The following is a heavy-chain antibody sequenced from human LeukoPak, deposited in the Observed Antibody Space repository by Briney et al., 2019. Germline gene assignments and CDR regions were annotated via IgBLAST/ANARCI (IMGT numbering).Heavy chain of an antibody. Sequence: GGSLRLSCAASGFTFDDYGMSWVRQAPGKGLEWVSGINWNGGSTGYADSVKGRFRISRDSSKNILYLQMNSLRAEDTAVYYCAKDRCSNGIGCYYYYMDVWGKGTTVTISS. CDR1: GFTFDDYG. CDR3: AKDRCSNGIGCYYYYMDV. J-gene: IGHJ6*03. V-gene: IGHV3-20*04. CDR2: INWNGGST. D-gene: IGHD2-8*01.